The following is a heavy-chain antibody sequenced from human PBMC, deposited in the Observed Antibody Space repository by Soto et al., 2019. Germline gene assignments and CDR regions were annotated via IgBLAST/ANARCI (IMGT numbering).Heavy chain of an antibody. CDR3: ARERTPGVTIFGVTTDKTSFDI. V-gene: IGHV1-69*08. CDR1: GGTFSSYT. D-gene: IGHD3-3*01. CDR2: IIPILGIA. J-gene: IGHJ3*02. Sequence: QVQLVQSGAEVKKPGSSVKVSCKASGGTFSSYTISWVRQAPGQGLEWMGRIIPILGIANYAQKFQGRVTITADKATSTAYMELSSLRSEDTAVYYCARERTPGVTIFGVTTDKTSFDIWGQGTMVTVSS.